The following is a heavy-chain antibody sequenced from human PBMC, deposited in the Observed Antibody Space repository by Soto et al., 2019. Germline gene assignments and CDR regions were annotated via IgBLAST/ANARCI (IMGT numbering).Heavy chain of an antibody. CDR2: ISYDGGNK. CDR1: GFTFSSYG. CDR3: AKDTYYLDSSGYYVFDS. D-gene: IGHD3-22*01. Sequence: QVQLVESGGGVVQPGRSLRLSCAASGFTFSSYGIHWVRQAPGKGLEWVAVISYDGGNKHYADSVQGRFTISRDNSKNTLYLQMNRLRAEDTAVYYCAKDTYYLDSSGYYVFDSWGQGTLVTVSS. V-gene: IGHV3-30*18. J-gene: IGHJ4*02.